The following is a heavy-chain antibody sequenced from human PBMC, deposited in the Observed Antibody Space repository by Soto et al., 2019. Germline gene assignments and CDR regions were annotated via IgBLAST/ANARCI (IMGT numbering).Heavy chain of an antibody. CDR3: ARESPLNKAFEI. Sequence: QVQLVQSGAEVKKPGSSVKVSCKTSGGTFSSYGISWVRQAPGQGLEWMGRIIPILETPNYAQKFQGRVTITAEKSTSTAYMELSSLRSEDTAVYYCARESPLNKAFEIWGQGTKVTVSS. CDR1: GGTFSSYG. V-gene: IGHV1-69*08. J-gene: IGHJ3*02. CDR2: IIPILETP.